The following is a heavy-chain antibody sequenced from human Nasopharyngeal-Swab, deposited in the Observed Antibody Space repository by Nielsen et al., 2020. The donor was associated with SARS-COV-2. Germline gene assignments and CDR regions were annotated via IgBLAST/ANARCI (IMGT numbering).Heavy chain of an antibody. J-gene: IGHJ4*02. D-gene: IGHD2-15*01. V-gene: IGHV3-73*01. Sequence: GGSLRLSCAASGFTFSDSAIHWVRQASGKGLEWVGRISSNGNNYATAYAASVKGRFTIFSDDPTNTAYLQMNSLKTEDTAVYYCTRCGGGCYSGRDYWGQGTLVTVSS. CDR3: TRCGGGCYSGRDY. CDR1: GFTFSDSA. CDR2: ISSNGNNYAT.